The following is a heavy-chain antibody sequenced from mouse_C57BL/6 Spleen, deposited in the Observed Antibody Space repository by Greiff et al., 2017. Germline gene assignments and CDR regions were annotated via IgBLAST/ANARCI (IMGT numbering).Heavy chain of an antibody. Sequence: VQLQQSGAELVRPGASVKLSCKASGYTFTDYYINWVKQRPGQGLEWIARIYPGSGNTYYNEKFKGKATLTAEKSSSTAYMQLSSLTSEDSAVYVCARTTERAMDYWGQGTSVTVSS. CDR3: ARTTERAMDY. J-gene: IGHJ4*01. CDR1: GYTFTDYY. D-gene: IGHD1-1*01. V-gene: IGHV1-76*01. CDR2: IYPGSGNT.